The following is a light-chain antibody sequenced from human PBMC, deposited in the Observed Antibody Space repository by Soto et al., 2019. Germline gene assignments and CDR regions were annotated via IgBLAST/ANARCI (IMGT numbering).Light chain of an antibody. CDR3: QQYYSTPYT. Sequence: DIVMTQSPDSLAVSLGERATINCKSSQSIVYNSNNKNYIAWYQQKPGQPPKLLIYWASTRESGVPDRFSGSGSGTDFTLTISSLQAEDVAVYYCQQYYSTPYTFGQGTKLEIK. J-gene: IGKJ2*01. V-gene: IGKV4-1*01. CDR1: QSIVYNSNNKNY. CDR2: WAS.